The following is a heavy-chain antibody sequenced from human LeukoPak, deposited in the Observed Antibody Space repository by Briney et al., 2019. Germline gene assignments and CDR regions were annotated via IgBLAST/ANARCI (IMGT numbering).Heavy chain of an antibody. Sequence: PGGSLRLSCAASGFIFSSYAIHWVRQAPGKGLEWVAVISYDGSNKYYADSVKGRFTISRDNSKNTLYLQMNSLRAEDTAVYYCAKDTIIAAAGGMSDYWGQGTLVTVSS. CDR2: ISYDGSNK. D-gene: IGHD6-13*01. J-gene: IGHJ4*02. CDR3: AKDTIIAAAGGMSDY. V-gene: IGHV3-30*04. CDR1: GFIFSSYA.